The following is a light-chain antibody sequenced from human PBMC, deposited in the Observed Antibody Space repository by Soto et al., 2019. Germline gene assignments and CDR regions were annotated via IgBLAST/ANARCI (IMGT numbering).Light chain of an antibody. J-gene: IGLJ2*01. V-gene: IGLV1-40*01. CDR2: GNT. CDR1: SSNIGAGYD. CDR3: LSFDSSLSVV. Sequence: QSVLTQPTSVSGAPGQRVTISCTGSSSNIGAGYDVHWYQQLPGRAPKLLTYGNTNRPSGVPDRFSGSKSGTSASLAITGLQAEDEADYYCLSFDSSLSVVFGGGTKLTVL.